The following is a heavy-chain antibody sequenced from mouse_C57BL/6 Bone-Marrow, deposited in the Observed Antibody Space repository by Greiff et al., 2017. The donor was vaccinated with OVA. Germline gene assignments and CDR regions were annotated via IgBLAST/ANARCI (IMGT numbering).Heavy chain of an antibody. CDR2: ILPGSGST. D-gene: IGHD2-4*01. V-gene: IGHV1-9*01. J-gene: IGHJ1*03. CDR1: GYTFTGYW. CDR3: ARTYYDYDRPYHWYFDV. Sequence: VQLQQSGAELMKPGASVKLSCKATGYTFTGYWIEWVKQRPGHGLEWIGEILPGSGSTNYNEKFKGKATFTADTSSNTAYMQLSSLTTEDSAIYYCARTYYDYDRPYHWYFDVWGTGTTVTVSS.